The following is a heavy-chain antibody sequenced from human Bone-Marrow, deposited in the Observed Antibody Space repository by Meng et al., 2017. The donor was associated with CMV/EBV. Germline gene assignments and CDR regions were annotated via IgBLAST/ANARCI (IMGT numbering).Heavy chain of an antibody. Sequence: GGSLRLSCPASGFTFDDYGMSWVHQAPGKGLEWVSGINWNGGSSGYADSVRGRFTISRDNAKNSLYLQMNSLRAEDTALYYCARDRGAGSYYNGYYYGVDVWGQGTTVTVSS. J-gene: IGHJ6*02. V-gene: IGHV3-20*04. D-gene: IGHD3-10*01. CDR2: INWNGGSS. CDR1: GFTFDDYG. CDR3: ARDRGAGSYYNGYYYGVDV.